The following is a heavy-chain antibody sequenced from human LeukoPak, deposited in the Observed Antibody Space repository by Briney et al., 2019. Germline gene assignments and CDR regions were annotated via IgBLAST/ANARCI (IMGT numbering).Heavy chain of an antibody. CDR2: IYFSGTT. V-gene: IGHV4-59*01. CDR3: ARISPSSGTYWENFYYYMDV. CDR1: GCSISNYY. D-gene: IGHD1-26*01. J-gene: IGHJ6*03. Sequence: SETLSLTCTVSGCSISNYYWTWIRQPPGKGLEWIGCIYFSGTTNYNPSLKSRVTISLDTSNNQFSLELTSVTAADTTVYYCARISPSSGTYWENFYYYMDVWGKGTTVTVSS.